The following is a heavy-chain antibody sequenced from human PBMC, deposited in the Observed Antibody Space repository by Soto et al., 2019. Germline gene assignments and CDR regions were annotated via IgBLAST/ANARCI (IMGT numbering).Heavy chain of an antibody. CDR1: GDSVSSQSST. Sequence: QVQVQQSGPGLVKPSQTLSLTCAISGDSVSSQSSTWTCIRQSPSRGHEWLGRTYYRSKIYHDYEASVKSRRTITPYTFKYHFTLQLHSVTPEDTAVYYCSSVSVAGWVDYWGQGTLVTVSS. CDR2: TYYRSKIYH. CDR3: SSVSVAGWVDY. J-gene: IGHJ4*02. D-gene: IGHD6-19*01. V-gene: IGHV6-1*01.